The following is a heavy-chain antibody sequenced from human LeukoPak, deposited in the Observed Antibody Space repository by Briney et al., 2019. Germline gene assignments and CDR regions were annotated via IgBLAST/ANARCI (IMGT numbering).Heavy chain of an antibody. Sequence: GASVKVSCKASGYTFTSYYMHWVRQAPGKGLEWMGGFDPEDGETIYAQKFQGRVTMTEDTSTDTAYMELSSLRSEDTAVYYCATGTRQEYYYDSSGCLDYWGQGTLVTVSS. CDR2: FDPEDGET. J-gene: IGHJ4*02. CDR1: GYTFTSYY. V-gene: IGHV1-24*01. D-gene: IGHD3-22*01. CDR3: ATGTRQEYYYDSSGCLDY.